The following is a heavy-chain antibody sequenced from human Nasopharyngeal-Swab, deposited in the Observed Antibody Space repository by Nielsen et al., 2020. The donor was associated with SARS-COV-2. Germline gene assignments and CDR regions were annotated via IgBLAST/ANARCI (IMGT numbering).Heavy chain of an antibody. D-gene: IGHD2-2*01. CDR2: IWYDGSNK. CDR1: GFTFSSYG. J-gene: IGHJ4*02. V-gene: IGHV3-33*01. CDR3: ARGVPAAAFDY. Sequence: GGSLRLSCAASGFTFSSYGVHWVRQAPGKGLEWVAVIWYDGSNKYYADSVKGRFTISRDNSKNTLYLQMNSLRAEDTAVYYCARGVPAAAFDYWGQGTLVTVSS.